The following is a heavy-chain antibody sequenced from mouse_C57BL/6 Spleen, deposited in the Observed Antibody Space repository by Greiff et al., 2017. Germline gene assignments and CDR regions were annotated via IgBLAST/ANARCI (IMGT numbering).Heavy chain of an antibody. Sequence: VQLKESGPELVKPGASVKISCKASGYSFTDYNMNWVKQSNGKSLEWIGVINPNYGTTSYNQKFKGKATLTVDQSSSTAYMQLNSLTSEDSAVYYCARGETYYSNYEFAYWGQGTLVTVSA. CDR3: ARGETYYSNYEFAY. V-gene: IGHV1-39*01. J-gene: IGHJ3*01. D-gene: IGHD2-5*01. CDR2: INPNYGTT. CDR1: GYSFTDYN.